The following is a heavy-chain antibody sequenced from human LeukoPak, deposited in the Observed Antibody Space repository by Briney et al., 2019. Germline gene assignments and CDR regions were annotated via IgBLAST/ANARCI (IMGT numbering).Heavy chain of an antibody. D-gene: IGHD3-10*01. CDR1: GGSISSYY. CDR2: IYYSGST. CDR3: ARVKTMVRGVNPRYNWFDP. J-gene: IGHJ5*02. Sequence: SETLSLTCTVSGGSISSYYWSWIRQPPGKGLEWIGYIYYSGSTNYNPSLKSRVTISVDTSKNQFSLKLSSVTAADTAVYYCARVKTMVRGVNPRYNWFDPWGQGTLVTVSS. V-gene: IGHV4-59*01.